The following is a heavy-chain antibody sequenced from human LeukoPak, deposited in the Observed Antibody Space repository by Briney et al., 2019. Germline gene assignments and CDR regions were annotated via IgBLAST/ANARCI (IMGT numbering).Heavy chain of an antibody. Sequence: ASVKVSCKASGHTFTSYYMHWVRQAPGQGLEWMGIINPSGGSTSYAQKFQGRVTMTRDMSTSTVYMELSSLRSEDTAVYYCATRVGTGTAYYMDVWGKGTTVTVSS. CDR1: GHTFTSYY. D-gene: IGHD1-1*01. CDR2: INPSGGST. CDR3: ATRVGTGTAYYMDV. J-gene: IGHJ6*03. V-gene: IGHV1-46*01.